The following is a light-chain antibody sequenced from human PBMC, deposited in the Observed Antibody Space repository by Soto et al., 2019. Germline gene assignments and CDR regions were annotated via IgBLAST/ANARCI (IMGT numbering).Light chain of an antibody. CDR3: QQYGSSPIT. V-gene: IGKV3-20*01. CDR1: QSVSSSH. Sequence: EIVLTQSPGTLSLSPGERATLSCMASQSVSSSHLAWYQQKPGQAPRLLISGASSRAAGIPDRFSGSGSGTDFTLTISRLEPEDFALYYCQQYGSSPITFGQGTRLEIK. CDR2: GAS. J-gene: IGKJ5*01.